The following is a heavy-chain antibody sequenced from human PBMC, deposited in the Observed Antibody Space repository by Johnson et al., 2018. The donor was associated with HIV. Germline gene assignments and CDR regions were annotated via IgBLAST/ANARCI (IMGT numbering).Heavy chain of an antibody. V-gene: IGHV3-30-3*01. Sequence: QVQLVESGGGVVQPGRSLRLSCAASGFTFSSYAMHWVRQAPGKGLEWLAVLSSAGRNKYYADSVTGRFTISRDNSKNTLYLQMNSLRTEDTAVSYCARDGGSSGYGGGAFDIWGQGTTVTVSS. CDR3: ARDGGSSGYGGGAFDI. J-gene: IGHJ3*02. CDR1: GFTFSSYA. D-gene: IGHD6-13*01. CDR2: LSSAGRNK.